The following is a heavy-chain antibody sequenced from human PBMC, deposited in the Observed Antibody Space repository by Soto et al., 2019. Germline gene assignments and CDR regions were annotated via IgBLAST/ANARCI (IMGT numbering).Heavy chain of an antibody. V-gene: IGHV3-7*01. D-gene: IGHD2-15*01. Sequence: SLRLSCAASGFTFSNYWMTWVRQAPGKGLEWVANIKEDGSEKHYVDSVKGRFTISRDNAKNSLYLQMNSLRVEDTAVYFCSRDVVVGAKALNYWGQGALVTVSS. CDR1: GFTFSNYW. CDR2: IKEDGSEK. CDR3: SRDVVVGAKALNY. J-gene: IGHJ4*02.